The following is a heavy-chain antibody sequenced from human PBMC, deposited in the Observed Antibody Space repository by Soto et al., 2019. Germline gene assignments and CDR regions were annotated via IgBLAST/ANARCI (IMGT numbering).Heavy chain of an antibody. CDR3: ARESVGATSTPAFDI. V-gene: IGHV1-69*13. CDR1: GGTFSSYA. Sequence: ASVKVSCKASGGTFSSYAISWVRQAPGQGLEWMGGIIPIFGTANYAQKFQGRVTITADESTSTAYMELSSLRSEDTAVYYCARESVGATSTPAFDIWGQWTMVSVAS. D-gene: IGHD1-26*01. CDR2: IIPIFGTA. J-gene: IGHJ3*02.